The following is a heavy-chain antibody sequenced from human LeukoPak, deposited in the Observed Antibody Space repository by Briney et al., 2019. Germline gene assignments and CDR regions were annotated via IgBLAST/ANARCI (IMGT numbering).Heavy chain of an antibody. J-gene: IGHJ5*02. D-gene: IGHD4-17*01. CDR2: INPNSGGT. CDR3: ARAYGDYEEWFDP. V-gene: IGHV1-2*02. CDR1: AYTFTVYY. Sequence: GASVTVSCKASAYTFTVYYMHWVRQAPGQGLGWMGWINPNSGGTNYAQKFQGRVTMTRDTSISTAYMELSRLRSDDTAVYYCARAYGDYEEWFDPWGQGTLVTVSS.